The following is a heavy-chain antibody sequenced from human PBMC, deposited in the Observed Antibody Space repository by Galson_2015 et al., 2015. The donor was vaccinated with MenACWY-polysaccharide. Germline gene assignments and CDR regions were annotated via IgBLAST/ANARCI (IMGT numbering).Heavy chain of an antibody. D-gene: IGHD6-13*01. J-gene: IGHJ2*01. CDR1: D. V-gene: IGHV3-13*01. CDR3: AREFTGDGSSWYYWYFDL. Sequence: DMHWVRHVIGKGLEWVAAIGTGGDTYYSGSVKGRFTISRENAKNSLYLQMNSLRAGDTAVCYCAREFTGDGSSWYYWYFDLWGRGTLVTVSS. CDR2: IGTGGDT.